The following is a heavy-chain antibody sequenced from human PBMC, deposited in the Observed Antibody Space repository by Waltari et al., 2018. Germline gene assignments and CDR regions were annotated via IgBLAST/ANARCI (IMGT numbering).Heavy chain of an antibody. CDR3: ATSGWYCFDY. J-gene: IGHJ4*02. Sequence: EVQLVESGGGLVQPGGSLRISCAASGFTLSSFWMNWVRQTPGKGLEWRAGIKQDGSEKYYADSVKGRFTISRDNAKNALYLQMNSLRAEDTAVYYCATSGWYCFDYWGQGTLVTVSS. CDR2: IKQDGSEK. CDR1: GFTLSSFW. V-gene: IGHV3-7*01. D-gene: IGHD6-19*01.